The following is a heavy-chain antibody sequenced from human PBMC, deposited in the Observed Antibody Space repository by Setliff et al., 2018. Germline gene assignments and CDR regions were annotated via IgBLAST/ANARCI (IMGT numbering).Heavy chain of an antibody. Sequence: SETLSLTCTVSGGSISSGDYYWSWIRQPPGKGLEWIGYVYSSGSTYYNPSLKSRVSISVDTSKNQFSLKLSSVTAADTAVYYCARESRYYYDNLGTLDYWGQGTLVTVSS. CDR2: VYSSGST. J-gene: IGHJ4*02. CDR1: GGSISSGDYY. CDR3: ARESRYYYDNLGTLDY. D-gene: IGHD3-22*01. V-gene: IGHV4-30-4*08.